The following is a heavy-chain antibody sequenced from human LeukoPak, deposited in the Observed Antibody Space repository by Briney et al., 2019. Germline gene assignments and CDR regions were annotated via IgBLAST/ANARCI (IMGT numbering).Heavy chain of an antibody. CDR3: ARVESGSLDY. CDR1: GGSISSYY. D-gene: IGHD1-26*01. CDR2: IYYSGST. J-gene: IGHJ4*02. Sequence: SETLSHTCTVSGGSISSYYWSWIRQPPGKGLEWIGYIYYSGSTNYNPSLKSRVTISVDTSKNQFSLKLSSVTAADTAVYYCARVESGSLDYWGQGTLVTVSS. V-gene: IGHV4-59*01.